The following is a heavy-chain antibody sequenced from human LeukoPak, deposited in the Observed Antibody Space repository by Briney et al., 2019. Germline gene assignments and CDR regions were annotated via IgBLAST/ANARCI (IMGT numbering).Heavy chain of an antibody. CDR2: INPNSGGT. J-gene: IGHJ5*02. CDR3: ARGYCSGGSCYSVENWFDP. V-gene: IGHV1-2*06. Sequence: ASVKVPCKAAGYTFTGYYMFWVRQAPGQGLEWMGRINPNSGGTNYAQKFQGRVTMTRDTSISTAYMELSRLRSDDTAVYYCARGYCSGGSCYSVENWFDPWGQGTLVTVSS. CDR1: GYTFTGYY. D-gene: IGHD2-15*01.